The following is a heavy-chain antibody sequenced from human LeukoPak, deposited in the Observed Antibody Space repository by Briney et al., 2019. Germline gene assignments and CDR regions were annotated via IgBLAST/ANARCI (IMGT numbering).Heavy chain of an antibody. Sequence: GGSLRLSCAASGFTFSSYAMLWVRQAPGKGLEWVAVITYDGSNKYYADSVKGRFTISRDNSKNTLYLQMNSLRAEDTAVYYCARDGDSSGYYLPNFDYWGQGTLVTVSS. J-gene: IGHJ4*02. D-gene: IGHD3-22*01. V-gene: IGHV3-30*01. CDR2: ITYDGSNK. CDR1: GFTFSSYA. CDR3: ARDGDSSGYYLPNFDY.